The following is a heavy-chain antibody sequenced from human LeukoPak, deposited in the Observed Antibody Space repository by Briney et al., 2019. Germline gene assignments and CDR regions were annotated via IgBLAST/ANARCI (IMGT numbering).Heavy chain of an antibody. CDR2: ISSSSSNI. Sequence: GGSLRLSCAASGFTFSSCNMNWVRQAPGKGLEWVSSISSSSSNIYYADSVKGRFTISRDNSKNTLYLQMNSLRAEDTAVYYCANLAVQYYFDYWGQGTLVTVSS. V-gene: IGHV3-21*04. CDR3: ANLAVQYYFDY. J-gene: IGHJ4*02. CDR1: GFTFSSCN. D-gene: IGHD1-1*01.